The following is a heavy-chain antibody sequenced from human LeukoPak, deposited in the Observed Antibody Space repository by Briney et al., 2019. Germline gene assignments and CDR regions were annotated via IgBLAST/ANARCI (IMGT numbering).Heavy chain of an antibody. CDR1: GGSISSYY. CDR3: ARECGDLDY. J-gene: IGHJ4*02. Sequence: PSEALSLTCTVSGGSISSYYWSWIRQPAGKGLEWIGRIYSSGSTKYNPSHKSRVTMSIATSNNQFSLKLSSVTAVDTAVYYCARECGDLDYWGQGTLVTVSS. V-gene: IGHV4-4*07. CDR2: IYSSGST. D-gene: IGHD2-21*01.